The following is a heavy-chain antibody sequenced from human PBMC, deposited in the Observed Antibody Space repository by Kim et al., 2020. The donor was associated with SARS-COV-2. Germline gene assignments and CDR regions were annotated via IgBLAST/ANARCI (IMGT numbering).Heavy chain of an antibody. CDR2: ISSSSSTI. D-gene: IGHD2-21*02. CDR3: ARDAYCGGDCFTPYYFDY. CDR1: GFTFSSYS. J-gene: IGHJ4*02. Sequence: GGSLRLSCAASGFTFSSYSMNWVRQAPGKGLEWVSHISSSSSTIYYADSVKGRFTISRDNAKNSLYLQMNSLRDEDTAVYYCARDAYCGGDCFTPYYFDYWGQGTLVTVSS. V-gene: IGHV3-48*02.